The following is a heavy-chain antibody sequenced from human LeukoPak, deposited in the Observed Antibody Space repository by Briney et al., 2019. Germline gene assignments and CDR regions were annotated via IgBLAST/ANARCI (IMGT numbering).Heavy chain of an antibody. Sequence: PSQTLSLTCAVYGGSFSGYYWSWIRQPPGKGLEWIGEINHSGSTNYNPSLKSRVTISVDTSKNQFSLKLSSVTAADTAVYYCARQRQPAMVISWFDYWGQGTLVTVSS. CDR1: GGSFSGYY. D-gene: IGHD5-18*01. J-gene: IGHJ4*02. V-gene: IGHV4-34*01. CDR2: INHSGST. CDR3: ARQRQPAMVISWFDY.